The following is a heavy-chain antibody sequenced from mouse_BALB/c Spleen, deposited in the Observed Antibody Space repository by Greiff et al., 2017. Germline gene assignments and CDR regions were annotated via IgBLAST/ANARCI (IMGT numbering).Heavy chain of an antibody. Sequence: VKLVESGPGLVAPSQSLSITCTVSGFSLTSYDISWIRQPPGKGLEWLGVIWTGGGANYNSAFMSRLSISKDNSKSQVFLKMNSLQTDDTAIYYCVRVGGYYGSSFDYWGQGTTLTVSS. J-gene: IGHJ2*01. CDR1: GFSLTSYD. D-gene: IGHD1-1*01. V-gene: IGHV2-9-2*01. CDR3: VRVGGYYGSSFDY. CDR2: IWTGGGA.